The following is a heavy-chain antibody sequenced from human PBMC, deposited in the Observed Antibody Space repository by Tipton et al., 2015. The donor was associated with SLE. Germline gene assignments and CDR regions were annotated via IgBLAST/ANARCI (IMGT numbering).Heavy chain of an antibody. CDR2: IYYSGTT. CDR1: GFSISSYY. D-gene: IGHD2-2*02. Sequence: TLSLTCTVSGFSISSYYCGWIRQHPGKGLEWIGYIYYSGTTYYNPSLKSRLSLSIDTSQKQFSLRLTSVTAADTAIYYCARNRRYTWSDEGFDYWGQGARVAVPS. V-gene: IGHV4-59*12. CDR3: ARNRRYTWSDEGFDY. J-gene: IGHJ4*02.